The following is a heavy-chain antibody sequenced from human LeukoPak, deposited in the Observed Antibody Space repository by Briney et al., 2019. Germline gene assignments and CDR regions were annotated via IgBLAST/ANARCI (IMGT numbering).Heavy chain of an antibody. J-gene: IGHJ4*02. Sequence: PSETLSLTCTVSGGSISSYYWSWIRQPPGKGLEWIGSIYYSGSTYYNPSLKSRVTISVDTSKNQFSLKLSSVTAADTAVYYCARAAGGDSSGYYDYWGQGTLVTVSS. V-gene: IGHV4-39*07. CDR3: ARAAGGDSSGYYDY. CDR1: GGSISSYY. D-gene: IGHD3-22*01. CDR2: IYYSGST.